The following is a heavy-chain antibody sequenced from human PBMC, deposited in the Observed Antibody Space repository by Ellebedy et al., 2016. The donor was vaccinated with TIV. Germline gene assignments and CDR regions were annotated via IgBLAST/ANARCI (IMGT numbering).Heavy chain of an antibody. V-gene: IGHV3-21*01. J-gene: IGHJ4*02. D-gene: IGHD1-1*01. CDR2: ISSSGNYR. Sequence: PGGSLRLSCAASGFTFSDYSMNWVRQAPGEGLEWVSSISSSGNYRYHGDSVKGRFTISRDHAKNSLYLQMNSLRAEDTAVYYCAREKSGHKWNDGFDSWGQGTLVTVSS. CDR3: AREKSGHKWNDGFDS. CDR1: GFTFSDYS.